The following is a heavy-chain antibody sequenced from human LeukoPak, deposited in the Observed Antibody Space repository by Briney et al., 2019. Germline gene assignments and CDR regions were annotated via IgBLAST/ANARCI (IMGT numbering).Heavy chain of an antibody. CDR1: GYDFTYYW. J-gene: IGHJ3*02. CDR3: ARQRRNGGLAASNDAFDI. V-gene: IGHV5-51*01. CDR2: IYPGDSNI. Sequence: GESLKISCEASGYDFTYYWIGWVRQKSGKGLEWMGIIYPGDSNILYSSSFQDRMTISADKSISTAYLQWSSLRASDTAMYYCARQRRNGGLAASNDAFDIWGQGTMVTVSS. D-gene: IGHD6-25*01.